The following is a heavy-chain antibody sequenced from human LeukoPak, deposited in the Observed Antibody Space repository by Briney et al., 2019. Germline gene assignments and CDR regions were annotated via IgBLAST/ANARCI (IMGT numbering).Heavy chain of an antibody. D-gene: IGHD1-26*01. J-gene: IGHJ4*02. CDR2: IKSTTEGGTT. V-gene: IGHV3-15*01. CDR1: GLTFSNAW. CDR3: VTVVSGSFPT. Sequence: GGSLRLACAASGLTFSNAWMSWVRQAPGKGLEWVGRIKSTTEGGTTDYGAPVKGRFTISRDDSKNTLYLQMNSLKNEDTAVYDCVTVVSGSFPTWGQGTLVTVSS.